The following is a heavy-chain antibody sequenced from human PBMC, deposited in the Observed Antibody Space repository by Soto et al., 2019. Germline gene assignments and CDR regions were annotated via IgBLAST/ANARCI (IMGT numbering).Heavy chain of an antibody. V-gene: IGHV1-3*01. CDR2: INAGNGNT. J-gene: IGHJ3*02. Sequence: QVQLVQSGAEVKKPGASVKVSCKASGYTFTSYAMHWVRQAPGQRLEWMGWINAGNGNTKYSQKFQGRVTITRDTSASTAYMQLSSLRSEDTAVYYCARDQGDGYNKIGDAFDIWGQGTMVTVSS. CDR1: GYTFTSYA. D-gene: IGHD5-12*01. CDR3: ARDQGDGYNKIGDAFDI.